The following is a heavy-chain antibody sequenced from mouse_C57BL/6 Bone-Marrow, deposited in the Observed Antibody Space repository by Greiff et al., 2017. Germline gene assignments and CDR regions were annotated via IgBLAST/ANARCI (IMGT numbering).Heavy chain of an antibody. CDR2: ISYDGSN. CDR1: GYSITSGYY. CDR3: ARVNCYDSYAMDY. J-gene: IGHJ4*01. V-gene: IGHV3-6*01. D-gene: IGHD1-1*02. Sequence: VQLQQSGPGLVKPSQSLSLTCSVTGYSITSGYYWTLIRQFPGNKLERMGYISYDGSNNYNPSLKNRISITRDTSKNQFFLQLNSVTTEDTATYYCARVNCYDSYAMDYWGQGTSVTVSS.